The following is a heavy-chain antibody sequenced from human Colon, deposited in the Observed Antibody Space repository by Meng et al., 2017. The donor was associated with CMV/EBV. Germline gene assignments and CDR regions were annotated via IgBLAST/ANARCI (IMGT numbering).Heavy chain of an antibody. CDR1: GYKFISYG. CDR3: ARARGGANHYYHGMDV. V-gene: IGHV1-18*01. J-gene: IGHJ6*02. Sequence: ASVKVSCKASGYKFISYGIGWVRQAPGQGLEWLGWVSTYNDNRRYSQKLQGRLKMTTDTSTSTAYLELSSLTSDDTAVYFCARARGGANHYYHGMDVWGQGTTVTVSS. CDR2: VSTYNDNR. D-gene: IGHD4/OR15-4a*01.